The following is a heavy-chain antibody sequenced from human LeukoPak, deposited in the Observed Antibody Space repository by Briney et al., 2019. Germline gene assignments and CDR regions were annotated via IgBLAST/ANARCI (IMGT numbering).Heavy chain of an antibody. CDR3: ARGTNYDILTGYYTGRGSWYFDL. J-gene: IGHJ2*01. D-gene: IGHD3-9*01. Sequence: GGSLRLSYAASGFTFSSYDMHWVRQPTGKGLKWVSVIGTAGDTYYPGSVKGRFTISRENAKNSLYLQMNSLRAGDTAVYYCARGTNYDILTGYYTGRGSWYFDLWGRGTLVTVSS. V-gene: IGHV3-13*04. CDR1: GFTFSSYD. CDR2: IGTAGDT.